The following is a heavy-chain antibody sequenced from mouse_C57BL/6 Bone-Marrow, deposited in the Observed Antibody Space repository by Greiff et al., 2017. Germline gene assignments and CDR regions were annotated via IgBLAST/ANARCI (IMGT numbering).Heavy chain of an antibody. CDR3: ARRGIVTKDWFAY. Sequence: VQLQQSGPELVKPGASVKISCKASGYSFTGYYMNWVKQSPEKSLEWIGEINPSTGGTTYNQKFKAKATLTVDKSSSTAYRQLKSQTSEDSAVDYCARRGIVTKDWFAYWGQGTLVTVSA. J-gene: IGHJ3*01. CDR1: GYSFTGYY. D-gene: IGHD2-5*01. V-gene: IGHV1-42*01. CDR2: INPSTGGT.